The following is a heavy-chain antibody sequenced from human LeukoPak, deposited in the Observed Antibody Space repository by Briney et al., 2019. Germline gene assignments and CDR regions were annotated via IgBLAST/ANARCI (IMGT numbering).Heavy chain of an antibody. Sequence: PGGSLRLSCAASGFTFSSYAMSWVRQAPGKGLEWVSAISGSGGSTYYADSVKGRYTISRDNSKNTLYLQMNSLRAGDTAVYYCAKDGLLWFGESLWGQGTLVTVSS. V-gene: IGHV3-23*01. D-gene: IGHD3-10*01. CDR3: AKDGLLWFGESL. CDR1: GFTFSSYA. J-gene: IGHJ4*02. CDR2: ISGSGGST.